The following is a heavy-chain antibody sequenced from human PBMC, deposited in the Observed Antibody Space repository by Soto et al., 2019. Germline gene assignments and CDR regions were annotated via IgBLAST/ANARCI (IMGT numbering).Heavy chain of an antibody. CDR2: IIPMFGTP. D-gene: IGHD5-12*01. J-gene: IGHJ4*02. CDR1: GGTVTSDV. V-gene: IGHV1-69*12. Sequence: QVQLVQSGAEVRQPGSSVKVSCKASGGTVTSDVFNWVRQAPGQGLEWMGGIIPMFGTPSYAQKFEGRVTITADESTRTAYMELSSLRSEDTAIFYCARDLGSGYDPGDYWGQGTLVTVSS. CDR3: ARDLGSGYDPGDY.